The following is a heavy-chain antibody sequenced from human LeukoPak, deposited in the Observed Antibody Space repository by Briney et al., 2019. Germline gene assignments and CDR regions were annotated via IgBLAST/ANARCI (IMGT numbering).Heavy chain of an antibody. CDR1: GFTFSSYA. D-gene: IGHD5-18*01. V-gene: IGHV3-23*01. Sequence: GGSLRLSCAASGFTFSSYAMSWVPQAPGEGLECVSDISGSGGSTYYADSVKGRFTTSRDNSKNTLYLQMNSLRAEDTAVYYCAKDWGGYSYGTVDYWGQGTLVTVSS. CDR3: AKDWGGYSYGTVDY. J-gene: IGHJ4*02. CDR2: ISGSGGST.